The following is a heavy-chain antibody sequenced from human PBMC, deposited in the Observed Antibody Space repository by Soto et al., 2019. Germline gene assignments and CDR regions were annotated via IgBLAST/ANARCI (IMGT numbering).Heavy chain of an antibody. CDR1: GRSFSGYY. V-gene: IGHV4-34*01. CDR2: INHSGST. CDR3: ARGRNYRSPDPYYYYMDV. Sequence: SETLSLTCAVYGRSFSGYYWSWIRQPPGKGLEWIGEINHSGSTNYNPSLKSRVTISVDTSKNQFSLKLSSVTAADTAVYYCARGRNYRSPDPYYYYMDVWGKGTTVTVSS. D-gene: IGHD1-7*01. J-gene: IGHJ6*03.